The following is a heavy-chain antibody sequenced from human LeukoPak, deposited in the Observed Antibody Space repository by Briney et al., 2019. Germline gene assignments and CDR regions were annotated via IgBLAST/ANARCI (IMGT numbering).Heavy chain of an antibody. V-gene: IGHV3-74*01. J-gene: IGHJ4*02. CDR3: ASTHYYDSSGYQL. CDR1: GFTFSSYW. D-gene: IGHD3-22*01. Sequence: PGGSLRLSCAASGFTFSSYWMHWVRQAPGKGLVWVSRINSDGSSTSYADSVKGRFTISRDNAKNTLYLQMNSLRAEDTAVYYCASTHYYDSSGYQLWGQGALVTVSS. CDR2: INSDGSST.